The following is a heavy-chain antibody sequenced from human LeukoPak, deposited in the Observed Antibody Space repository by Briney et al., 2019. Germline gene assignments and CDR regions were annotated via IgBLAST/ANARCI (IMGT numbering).Heavy chain of an antibody. Sequence: GGSLRLSCAASGFTFSSYSMNWVRQAPGEGLEWVSSISSSSSYIYYADSVKGRFTISRDNSKNTLYLQMNSLRAEDTAVYYCARDLYYYGSGTCGMDVWGQGTTVTVSS. CDR2: ISSSSSYI. J-gene: IGHJ6*02. CDR3: ARDLYYYGSGTCGMDV. CDR1: GFTFSSYS. D-gene: IGHD3-10*01. V-gene: IGHV3-21*01.